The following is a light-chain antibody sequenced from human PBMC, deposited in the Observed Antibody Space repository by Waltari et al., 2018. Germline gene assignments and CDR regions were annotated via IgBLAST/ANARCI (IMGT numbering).Light chain of an antibody. Sequence: QSALTQPASVSGSPGQSITIPCTGTSGDVGGYNYVPWYQHHPGKAPKLLIYDVSYRPSGVSDRFSGSKSGNAASLTISGLQAEDEADYYCSSYTSTSPYVFGTGTKVTVL. CDR3: SSYTSTSPYV. J-gene: IGLJ1*01. CDR2: DVS. CDR1: SGDVGGYNY. V-gene: IGLV2-14*03.